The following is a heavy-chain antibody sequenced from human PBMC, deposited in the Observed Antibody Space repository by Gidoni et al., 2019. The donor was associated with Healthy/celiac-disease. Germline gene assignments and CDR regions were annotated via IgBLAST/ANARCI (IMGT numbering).Heavy chain of an antibody. D-gene: IGHD3-22*01. J-gene: IGHJ3*02. Sequence: QVQLQESGPGLVKPSQTLSLTCTVSGGSISSGGDYWSWIRQHQGKGLEWIGYIYYSGSTYYNPSLKSRVTISVDTSKNQFSLKLSSVTAADTAVYYCARGIAYYDSSGYYDAFDIWGQGTMVTVSS. CDR2: IYYSGST. CDR3: ARGIAYYDSSGYYDAFDI. CDR1: GGSISSGGDY. V-gene: IGHV4-31*03.